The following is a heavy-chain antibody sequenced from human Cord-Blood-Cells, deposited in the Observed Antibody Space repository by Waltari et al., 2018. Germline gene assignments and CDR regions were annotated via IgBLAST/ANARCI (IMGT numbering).Heavy chain of an antibody. V-gene: IGHV4-31*03. CDR3: ARAIMGEAAAGHYWYFDL. D-gene: IGHD6-13*01. Sequence: QVQLQESGPGLVKPSQPLSLTCPVSVGSISSGGSYWTWICPRPGKGLEWIGYTYYSGSTYYNPSLKSRVTISVDTSKNQFSLKLSSVTAADTAVYYCARAIMGEAAAGHYWYFDLWGRGTLVTVSS. J-gene: IGHJ2*01. CDR2: TYYSGST. CDR1: VGSISSGGSY.